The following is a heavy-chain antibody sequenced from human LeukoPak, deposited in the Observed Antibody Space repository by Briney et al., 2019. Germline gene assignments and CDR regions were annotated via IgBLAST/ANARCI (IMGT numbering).Heavy chain of an antibody. J-gene: IGHJ4*02. CDR3: ARSLPSITMVRGPPHY. CDR1: GGSISSGGYY. V-gene: IGHV4-31*03. CDR2: IYYSGST. Sequence: PSETLSLTCTVSGGSISSGGYYWSWIRQHPGKGLEWIGYIYYSGSTYYNPSLKSRVTISVDTSKNQFSLKLSSVTAADTAVYYCARSLPSITMVRGPPHYWGQGTLVTVSS. D-gene: IGHD3-10*01.